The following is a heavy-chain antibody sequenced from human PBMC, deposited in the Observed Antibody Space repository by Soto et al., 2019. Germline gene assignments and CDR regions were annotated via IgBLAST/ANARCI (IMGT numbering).Heavy chain of an antibody. Sequence: QVQLQESGPGLVKPSGTLSLTCAVSSDSISNGHWWSWVRRPPGKGLAWIGEIYHGGSTNYNPSLQSRVTMSVDKAKNQFSLKLSSVTAADTAVYYCARLGKTVTGFEGYYYYMDVWGKGTTVTVSS. CDR2: IYHGGST. J-gene: IGHJ6*03. V-gene: IGHV4-4*02. CDR3: ARLGKTVTGFEGYYYYMDV. D-gene: IGHD1-7*01. CDR1: SDSISNGHW.